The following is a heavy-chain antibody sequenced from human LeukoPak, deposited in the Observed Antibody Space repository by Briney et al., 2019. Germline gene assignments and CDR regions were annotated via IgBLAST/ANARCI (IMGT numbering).Heavy chain of an antibody. Sequence: PGGSLRLSCAASGFTFRSYCMHCVRQAPGKGLEYVAAISSNGGSTDYANSVKGRFTISRDNSKNTLYLQMGSLRAEDMAVYYCARISSSYDYECWGQGTLVTVSS. CDR2: ISSNGGST. D-gene: IGHD6-6*01. J-gene: IGHJ4*02. V-gene: IGHV3-64*01. CDR1: GFTFRSYC. CDR3: ARISSSYDYEC.